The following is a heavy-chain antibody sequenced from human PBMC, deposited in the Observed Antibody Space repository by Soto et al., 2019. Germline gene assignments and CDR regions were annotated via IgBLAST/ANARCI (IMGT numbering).Heavy chain of an antibody. CDR3: ARENVGLPRYCSGGSCYFPYYGMDV. CDR1: GDSVSSNSAA. V-gene: IGHV6-1*01. Sequence: SQTLSLTCAISGDSVSSNSAAWNWIRQSPSRGLKWLGRTYYRSKWYNDYAVSVKSRITINPDTSKNQFSLQLNSVTPEDTAVYYCARENVGLPRYCSGGSCYFPYYGMDVWGQGTTVTVSS. CDR2: TYYRSKWYN. J-gene: IGHJ6*02. D-gene: IGHD2-15*01.